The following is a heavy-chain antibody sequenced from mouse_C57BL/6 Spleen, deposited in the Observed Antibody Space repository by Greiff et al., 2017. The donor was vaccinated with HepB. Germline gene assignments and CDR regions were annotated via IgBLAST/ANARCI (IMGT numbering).Heavy chain of an antibody. J-gene: IGHJ2*01. D-gene: IGHD1-1*01. CDR2: IYPRSGNT. CDR1: GYTFTSYG. Sequence: VQLQQSGAELARPGASVKLSCKASGYTFTSYGISWVKQRTGQGLEWIGEIYPRSGNTYYNEKFKGKATLPADKSTSTAYMELRSLTSEDSAVYFCARSIFITTVVATYYFDYWGQGTTLTVSS. CDR3: ARSIFITTVVATYYFDY. V-gene: IGHV1-81*01.